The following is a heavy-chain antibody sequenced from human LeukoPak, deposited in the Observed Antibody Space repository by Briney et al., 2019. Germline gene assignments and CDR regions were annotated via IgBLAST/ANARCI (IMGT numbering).Heavy chain of an antibody. CDR3: ARYFPNFDY. Sequence: SETLSLTCTVSGGSISSSSYYWGWIRQPPGKGLEWIGSIYYSWSTYYNPSLKSRVTISVDTSKNQFSLKLSSVTAADTAVYYWARYFPNFDYWGQGTLVTVFS. CDR2: IYYSWST. V-gene: IGHV4-39*01. D-gene: IGHD2/OR15-2a*01. J-gene: IGHJ4*02. CDR1: GGSISSSSYY.